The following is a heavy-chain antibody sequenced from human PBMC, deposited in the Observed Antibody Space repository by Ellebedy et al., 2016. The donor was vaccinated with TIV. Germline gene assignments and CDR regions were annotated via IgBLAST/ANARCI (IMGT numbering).Heavy chain of an antibody. CDR3: ARGRRGARGDY. CDR1: GYTFTNYE. J-gene: IGHJ4*02. D-gene: IGHD1-26*01. V-gene: IGHV1-8*01. Sequence: AASVKVSCKASGYTFTNYEITWVRQATGQGLEWMGWMNPDSGNAGYAQKFQGRVTMTRNISISTAYMELSSLRSEDTAVYYCARGRRGARGDYWGQGTLVIVSS. CDR2: MNPDSGNA.